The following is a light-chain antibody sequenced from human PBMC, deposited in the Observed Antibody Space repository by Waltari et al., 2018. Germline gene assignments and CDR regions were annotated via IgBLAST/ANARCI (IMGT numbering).Light chain of an antibody. CDR1: SSNIGGNH. Sequence: QSVVTQPPSASGTPGQRVTISCSGSSSNIGGNHVSWYQQFPGMAPKLLIYKNSQRPSGVPDRFSGSKSGTSASLAISGLMSEDEAQYYCAAWDDGLSGPAFGGGTKLTVL. CDR2: KNS. V-gene: IGLV1-47*01. CDR3: AAWDDGLSGPA. J-gene: IGLJ3*02.